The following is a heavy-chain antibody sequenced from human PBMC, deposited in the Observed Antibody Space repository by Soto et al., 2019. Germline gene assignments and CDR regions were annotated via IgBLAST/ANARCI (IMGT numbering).Heavy chain of an antibody. CDR1: GDSVSSNSAA. V-gene: IGHV6-1*01. D-gene: IGHD3-22*01. J-gene: IGHJ5*02. Sequence: SQTLSLTCAISGDSVSSNSAAWNWIRQSPSRGLEWLGRTYYRSKWYNDYAVSVKSRITINPDTSKNQFSLQLNSVTPEDTAVYYCAREYYYDSSGYYYPWFDPWGQGTLVTVS. CDR2: TYYRSKWYN. CDR3: AREYYYDSSGYYYPWFDP.